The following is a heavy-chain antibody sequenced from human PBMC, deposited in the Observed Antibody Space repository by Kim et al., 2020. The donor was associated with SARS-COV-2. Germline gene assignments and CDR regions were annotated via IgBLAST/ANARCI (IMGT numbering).Heavy chain of an antibody. CDR1: GFTFSSYS. D-gene: IGHD3-22*01. J-gene: IGHJ4*02. Sequence: GSLRLSCAASGFTFSSYSMNWVRQAPGKGLEWVSSISSSSSYIYYADSVKGRFTISRDNAKNSLYLQMNSLRAEDTAVYYCARAYYDSSGYYHFFDYWGQGTLVTVSS. CDR3: ARAYYDSSGYYHFFDY. V-gene: IGHV3-21*01. CDR2: ISSSSSYI.